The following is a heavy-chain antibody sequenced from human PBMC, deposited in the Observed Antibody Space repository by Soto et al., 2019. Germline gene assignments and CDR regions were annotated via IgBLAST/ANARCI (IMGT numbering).Heavy chain of an antibody. J-gene: IGHJ6*02. Sequence: QVQLQESGPGLVKSSETLSLICFVSGEALGSGQSYWNWIRQAPGKGLEWIGHTFVTGATKYSASLKNRVTMSVDTSKSQISLTLTSVTAADSATYFCARGRADSAGSSFGRRMDVWGQGTTVTVSS. D-gene: IGHD3-10*01. CDR2: TFVTGAT. CDR1: GEALGSGQSY. V-gene: IGHV4-61*01. CDR3: ARGRADSAGSSFGRRMDV.